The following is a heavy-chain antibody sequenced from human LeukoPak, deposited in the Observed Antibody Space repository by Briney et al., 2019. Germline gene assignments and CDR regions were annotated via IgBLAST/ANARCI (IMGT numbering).Heavy chain of an antibody. CDR2: IYPGDSET. V-gene: IGHV5-51*01. CDR1: GYSFTTYW. CDR3: ARRYCSSTSCHLDY. J-gene: IGHJ4*02. D-gene: IGHD2-2*01. Sequence: GASLKISCKGSGYSFTTYWIGWVRQMPGKGLEWMGIIYPGDSETRYSPSFQGQVTISADRSISTAYLQWSSLKASDTAIYYCARRYCSSTSCHLDYWGQGTLVTVSS.